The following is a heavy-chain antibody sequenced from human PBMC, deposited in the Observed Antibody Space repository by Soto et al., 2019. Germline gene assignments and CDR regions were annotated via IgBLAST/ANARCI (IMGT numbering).Heavy chain of an antibody. CDR3: GSPKIAFYNWFDP. CDR2: IYYSGST. CDR1: GGSISSYY. D-gene: IGHD3-3*02. V-gene: IGHV4-39*01. Sequence: PSDTLSLTCTVSGGSISSYYGGWIRQPPGKGLEWIGSIYYSGSTYYNPSLKCRVTISVDTSKNQFSLKLSSVTSADTAVYYCGSPKIAFYNWFDPWGQGTLVTVSS. J-gene: IGHJ5*02.